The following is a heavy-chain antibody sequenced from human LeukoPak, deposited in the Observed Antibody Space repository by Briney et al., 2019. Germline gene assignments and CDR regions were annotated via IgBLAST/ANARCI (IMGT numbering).Heavy chain of an antibody. CDR1: GFTFSRYG. V-gene: IGHV3-30*02. D-gene: IGHD3-10*01. CDR2: IRHDGSNK. Sequence: GGSLRLSCAASGFTFSRYGMHWVRQAPGKGLECMAFIRHDGSNKYYAESVKGRFTISRDNSKNMLSLQMNSLRVEDTAVYYCAKDSGVTSLDYWGQGTLVLVSP. J-gene: IGHJ4*02. CDR3: AKDSGVTSLDY.